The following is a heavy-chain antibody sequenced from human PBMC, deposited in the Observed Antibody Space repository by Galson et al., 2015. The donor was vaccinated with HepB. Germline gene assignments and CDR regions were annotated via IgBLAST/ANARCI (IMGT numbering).Heavy chain of an antibody. D-gene: IGHD3-10*01. J-gene: IGHJ4*02. CDR3: ARDSYYGSGGFDY. CDR2: ISGGSTYT. Sequence: SLRLSCAASGFSFSGYYMGWIRQAPGKALEWVSYISGGSTYTNHADSVKGRFTISRDNAKNSLYLQMNSLRAEDTAVYYCARDSYYGSGGFDYWGQGTLVTVSS. V-gene: IGHV3-11*05. CDR1: GFSFSGYY.